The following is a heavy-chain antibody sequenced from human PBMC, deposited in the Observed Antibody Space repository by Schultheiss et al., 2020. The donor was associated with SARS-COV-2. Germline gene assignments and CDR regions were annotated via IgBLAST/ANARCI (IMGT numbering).Heavy chain of an antibody. CDR1: GFTFSSYG. J-gene: IGHJ6*02. Sequence: GESLKISCAASGFTFSSYGMHWVRQAPGKGLEWVAVISYDGSNKYYADSVKGRFTISRDNSKNTLYLQMNSLRAEDTAVYYCAKDGRYCTNGVCSDYYYGMDVWGQGTTVTVSS. CDR2: ISYDGSNK. D-gene: IGHD2-8*01. V-gene: IGHV3-30*18. CDR3: AKDGRYCTNGVCSDYYYGMDV.